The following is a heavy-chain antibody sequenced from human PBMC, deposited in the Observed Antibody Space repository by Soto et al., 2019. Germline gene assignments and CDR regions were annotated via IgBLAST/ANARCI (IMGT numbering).Heavy chain of an antibody. V-gene: IGHV1-3*01. Sequence: QVQLVQSGAEVKKPGASVKVSCKASGYTFTSYAMHWVRQAPGQRLEWMGWINAGNGNTKYSQKFQGRVTITRDTSASTAYMELSSLRSEDTAVYYCAGEASSGDYYYYGMDVWGQGTTVTVSS. J-gene: IGHJ6*02. CDR1: GYTFTSYA. CDR3: AGEASSGDYYYYGMDV. CDR2: INAGNGNT. D-gene: IGHD6-19*01.